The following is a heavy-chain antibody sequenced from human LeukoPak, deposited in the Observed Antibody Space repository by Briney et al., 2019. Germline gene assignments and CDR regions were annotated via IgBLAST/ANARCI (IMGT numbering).Heavy chain of an antibody. CDR2: INPNSGGT. V-gene: IGHV1-2*02. Sequence: GASVKVSCKASGYTFTGYYMHWVRQAPGQGLEWMGWINPNSGGTNYAQKFQGRVTMTRDTSISTAYMELGRLRSDDTAVYYCARDYGISDAFDIWGQGTMVTVSS. CDR3: ARDYGISDAFDI. CDR1: GYTFTGYY. D-gene: IGHD4-17*01. J-gene: IGHJ3*02.